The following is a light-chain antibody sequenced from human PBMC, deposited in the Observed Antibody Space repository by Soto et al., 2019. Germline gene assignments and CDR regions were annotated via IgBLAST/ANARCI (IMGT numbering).Light chain of an antibody. Sequence: QSVLTQPPSVSGSPGQSVAISCTGTSSHVGGSNGVSWYQQPPGTAPKLMIYDVSNRPSGVPDRFSGSKSGNAASLTISGLQAEDDGYYYCSSYTSSSTYVFGTGTKLTVL. J-gene: IGLJ1*01. CDR2: DVS. CDR3: SSYTSSSTYV. CDR1: SSHVGGSNG. V-gene: IGLV2-18*02.